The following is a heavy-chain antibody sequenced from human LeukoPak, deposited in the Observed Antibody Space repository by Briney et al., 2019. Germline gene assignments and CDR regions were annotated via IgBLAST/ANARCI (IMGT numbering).Heavy chain of an antibody. J-gene: IGHJ6*02. CDR2: ISANNGNT. CDR1: GGTFSSYA. D-gene: IGHD6-13*01. Sequence: ASVKVSCKASGGTFSSYAISWVRQAPGQGLEWMGWISANNGNTNYAQKLQGRVTMTTDTSTSTAYMELRSLRSDDTAIYYCARVGGQQLVLGYYYYGMDVWGQGTTVTVSS. CDR3: ARVGGQQLVLGYYYYGMDV. V-gene: IGHV1-18*01.